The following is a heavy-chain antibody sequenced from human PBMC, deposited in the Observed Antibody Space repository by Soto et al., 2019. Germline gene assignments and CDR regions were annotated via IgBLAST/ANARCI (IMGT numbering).Heavy chain of an antibody. CDR1: GYSFTGNS. J-gene: IGHJ4*02. D-gene: IGHD6-25*01. V-gene: IGHV1-2*02. Sequence: QVHLVQSGAEVKKPGASVKVSCKASGYSFTGNSMHWVRQAPGQGVEWMGWINPNNGGTNYAQKFQGRVTMTRDTSISTAYMDLSRLRSDDAGVYYCAMQRGGVVYWGQGTLVTVSS. CDR3: AMQRGGVVY. CDR2: INPNNGGT.